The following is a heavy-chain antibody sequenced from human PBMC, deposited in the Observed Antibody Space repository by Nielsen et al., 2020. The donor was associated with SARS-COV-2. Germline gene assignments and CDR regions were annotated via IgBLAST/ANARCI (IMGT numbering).Heavy chain of an antibody. J-gene: IGHJ6*03. CDR3: ARQLGDYYYYYYMDV. CDR1: GGSFSGYY. D-gene: IGHD6-6*01. V-gene: IGHV4-34*01. Sequence: SETLSLTCAVYGGSFSGYYWSWIRQPPGKGLEWIGEINHSGSTNYNPSLKSRVTISVDTSKNQFSLKLSSVTAADTAVYYCARQLGDYYYYYYMDVWGKGTTVTVSS. CDR2: INHSGST.